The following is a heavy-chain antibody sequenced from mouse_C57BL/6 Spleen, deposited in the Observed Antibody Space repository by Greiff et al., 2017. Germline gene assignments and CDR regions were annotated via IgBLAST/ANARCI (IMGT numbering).Heavy chain of an antibody. Sequence: QVQLQQSGAELVKPGASVKISCKASGYAFSSYWMNWVKQRPGQGLEWIGQIYPGNGDTNYNGKFKGKATLTADKSSSTAYMQLSSLTSEDSAVYCCARGLLRRYFDYWGQGTTLTVSS. CDR2: IYPGNGDT. CDR3: ARGLLRRYFDY. J-gene: IGHJ2*01. V-gene: IGHV1-80*01. CDR1: GYAFSSYW. D-gene: IGHD1-2*01.